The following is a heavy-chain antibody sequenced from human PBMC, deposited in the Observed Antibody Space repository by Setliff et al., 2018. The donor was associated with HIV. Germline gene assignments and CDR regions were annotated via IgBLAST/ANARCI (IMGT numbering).Heavy chain of an antibody. CDR2: INQDGSEK. CDR3: ARDPDHSSSSDYFDY. CDR1: GFTFSNYW. Sequence: GSLRLSCGASGFTFSNYWMSWVRQAPGKGLEWVANINQDGSEKYYVDSVKGRFTISRDNAKKSLFLQMNSLRAEDMAVYYCARDPDHSSSSDYFDYWGQGTLVTVSS. J-gene: IGHJ4*02. V-gene: IGHV3-7*01. D-gene: IGHD6-19*01.